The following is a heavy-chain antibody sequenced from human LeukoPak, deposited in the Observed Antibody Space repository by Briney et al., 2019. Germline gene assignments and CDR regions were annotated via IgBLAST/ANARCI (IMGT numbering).Heavy chain of an antibody. CDR3: ARDSSGSYSSGWFDP. V-gene: IGHV4-61*02. CDR2: IYTSGST. Sequence: SQTLSLTCTVSGGSISSGSYFWSWIRQPAGKGLEWIGRIYTSGSTNHNPSLKSRVTISVDTSKSQFSLKLSSVTAADTALYYCARDSSGSYSSGWFDPWGQGTLVTVSS. J-gene: IGHJ5*02. CDR1: GGSISSGSYF. D-gene: IGHD1-26*01.